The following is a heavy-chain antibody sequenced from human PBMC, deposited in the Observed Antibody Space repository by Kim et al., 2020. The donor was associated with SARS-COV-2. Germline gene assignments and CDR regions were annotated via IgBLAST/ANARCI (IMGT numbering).Heavy chain of an antibody. J-gene: IGHJ5*02. Sequence: SPSFQGQVTISADKSISTAYLQWSSLKASDTAMYYCARVWGDSSSWFDPWGQGTLVTVSS. D-gene: IGHD3-22*01. CDR3: ARVWGDSSSWFDP. V-gene: IGHV5-51*01.